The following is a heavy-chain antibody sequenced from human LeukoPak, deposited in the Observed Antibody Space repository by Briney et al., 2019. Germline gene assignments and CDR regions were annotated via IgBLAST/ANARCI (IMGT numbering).Heavy chain of an antibody. D-gene: IGHD1-1*01. V-gene: IGHV3-23*01. Sequence: PGGSLRLSCAASGVTFTSYGMSWVRQAPGKGLELVPAISGSGGTTYYADSVKGRFTISRDNSKNTLYLQMNSLRSEDTAVYYCAKGLERESRLDTWGQGTLVIVSS. CDR2: ISGSGGTT. J-gene: IGHJ5*02. CDR3: AKGLERESRLDT. CDR1: GVTFTSYG.